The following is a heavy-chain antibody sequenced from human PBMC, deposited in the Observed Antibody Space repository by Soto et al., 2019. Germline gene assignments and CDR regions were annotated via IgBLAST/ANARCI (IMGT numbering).Heavy chain of an antibody. CDR3: ARGPLLWFGEGWYYYGMDV. V-gene: IGHV1-18*01. Sequence: QVQLVQSGAEVKKPGASVKVSCKASGYTFTSYGISWVRQAPGQGLEWMGWISAYNGNTNYAQKLQVRVTMTTDTSTSTDDMEQRSRRSDDTAVYYWARGPLLWFGEGWYYYGMDVWGQGTTVTVSS. J-gene: IGHJ6*02. CDR2: ISAYNGNT. CDR1: GYTFTSYG. D-gene: IGHD3-10*01.